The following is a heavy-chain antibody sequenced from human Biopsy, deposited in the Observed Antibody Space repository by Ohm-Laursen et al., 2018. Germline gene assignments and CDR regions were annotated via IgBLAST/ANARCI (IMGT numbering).Heavy chain of an antibody. CDR3: ARGPYGDNAGAFDV. CDR1: GGSFSGYD. D-gene: IGHD4/OR15-4a*01. CDR2: LSPTGTT. V-gene: IGHV4-34*01. J-gene: IGHJ3*01. Sequence: SDTLSLTCAVDGGSFSGYDWTWIRQPPGKGLEWVGELSPTGTTIYNPSLKSRLTISVDKSKNLFSLRLTSVTAADTATYFCARGPYGDNAGAFDVWGQGTVVTVSS.